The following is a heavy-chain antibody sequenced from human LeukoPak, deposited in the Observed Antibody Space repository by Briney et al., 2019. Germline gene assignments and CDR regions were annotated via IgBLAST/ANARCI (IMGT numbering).Heavy chain of an antibody. CDR1: GFTFSTYA. V-gene: IGHV3-23*01. CDR3: AKDSEGLMITFGGVIVEYDDY. D-gene: IGHD3-16*02. CDR2: VSGSGTST. J-gene: IGHJ4*02. Sequence: GGSLRLSCAASGFTFSTYAMTWVRQAPGKGLEWVSAVSGSGTSTYYADSVKGRFTISRDNSKSTLYLQMNSLRAEDTAVYYCAKDSEGLMITFGGVIVEYDDYWGQGTLVTVSS.